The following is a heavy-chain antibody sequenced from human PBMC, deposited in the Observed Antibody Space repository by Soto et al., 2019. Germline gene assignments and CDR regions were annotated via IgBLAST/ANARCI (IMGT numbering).Heavy chain of an antibody. V-gene: IGHV1-18*01. CDR1: GYAFTNYG. Sequence: GASVKVACKASGYAFTNYGISWVRQAPAQGLEWMGWINAYKGNTNYAQKFQGRVTLTRDTSTRTAYMELSKLRSDGTAVCYCAISRYCSACCYTNSLYYFDYWGQGALVTVSS. CDR2: INAYKGNT. J-gene: IGHJ4*02. CDR3: AISRYCSACCYTNSLYYFDY. D-gene: IGHD2-15*01.